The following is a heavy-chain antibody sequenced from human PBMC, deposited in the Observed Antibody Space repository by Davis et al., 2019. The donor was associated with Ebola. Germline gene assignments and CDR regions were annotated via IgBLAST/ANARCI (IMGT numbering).Heavy chain of an antibody. CDR2: IYYSGST. CDR3: ARGSVLQLVQVLDYYYYGMDV. D-gene: IGHD6-6*01. CDR1: GGSISSSSYY. Sequence: MPSETLSLTCTVSGGSISSSSYYWGWIRQPPGKGLEWIGSIYYSGSTYYNPSLKSRVTISVDTSKNQFSLKLSSVTAADTAVYYCARGSVLQLVQVLDYYYYGMDVWGKGTTVTVSS. V-gene: IGHV4-39*01. J-gene: IGHJ6*04.